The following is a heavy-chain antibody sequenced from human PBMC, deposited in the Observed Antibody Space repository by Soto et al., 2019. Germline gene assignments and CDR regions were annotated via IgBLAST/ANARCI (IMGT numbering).Heavy chain of an antibody. CDR1: GFTINRND. CDR2: VSFDGNHQ. CDR3: ASCERFPRVGVDYYALDV. V-gene: IGHV3-30*03. J-gene: IGHJ6*02. D-gene: IGHD3-3*01. Sequence: GGSLRLSCAASGFTINRNDMYWVRQAPGKGLEWVAVVSFDGNHQHYADSMKGRFTISRDNSKNTLSLEMNSLRRDDTAVYYCASCERFPRVGVDYYALDVWGQGTTVTVSS.